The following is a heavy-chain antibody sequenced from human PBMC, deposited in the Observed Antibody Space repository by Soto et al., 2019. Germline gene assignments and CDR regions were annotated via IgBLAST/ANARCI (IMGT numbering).Heavy chain of an antibody. J-gene: IGHJ4*02. CDR3: ARLGTAAAGLDY. CDR1: GGSFSGYY. V-gene: IGHV4-34*01. Sequence: SETLSLTCAVYGGSFSGYYWSWIRQPPGKGLEWIGEINHSRSTNYNPSLKSRVTISVDTSKNQFSLKLSSVTAADTAVYYCARLGTAAAGLDYWGQGTLVTVSS. D-gene: IGHD6-13*01. CDR2: INHSRST.